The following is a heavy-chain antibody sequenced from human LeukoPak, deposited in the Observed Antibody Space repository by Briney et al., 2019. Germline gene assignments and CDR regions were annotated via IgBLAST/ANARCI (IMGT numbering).Heavy chain of an antibody. V-gene: IGHV4-39*01. Sequence: SETLSLTCTVSGGSISSSSYYWGWIRQPPGKGLEWIGSIYYSGSTYYNPSLKSRVTISVDTSKNQFSLKLSSVTAADTAVYYCARQAPYYDSSGSSSDYDAFDIRGQGTMVTVAS. J-gene: IGHJ3*02. CDR1: GGSISSSSYY. CDR3: ARQAPYYDSSGSSSDYDAFDI. D-gene: IGHD3-22*01. CDR2: IYYSGST.